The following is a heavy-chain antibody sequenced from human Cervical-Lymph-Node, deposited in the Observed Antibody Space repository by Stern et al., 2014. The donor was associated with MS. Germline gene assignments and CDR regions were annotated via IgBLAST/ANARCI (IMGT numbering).Heavy chain of an antibody. Sequence: EVQLLQSGGGLVQPGGSLRLSCAASGFSFSSYAMTWVRQAPGKGLEWVSVISGPGGSTYYTDSVKGRFTLSRDNSKNTLYLQMNSLRAEDTAVYYCAKVTFRGAIIGPFDYWGQGTLVTVSS. CDR1: GFSFSSYA. V-gene: IGHV3-23*01. D-gene: IGHD3-10*01. CDR2: ISGPGGST. CDR3: AKVTFRGAIIGPFDY. J-gene: IGHJ4*02.